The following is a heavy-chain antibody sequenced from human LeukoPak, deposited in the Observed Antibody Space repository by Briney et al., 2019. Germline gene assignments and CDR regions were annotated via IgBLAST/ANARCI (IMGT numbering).Heavy chain of an antibody. CDR1: GFTFDDYG. CDR2: INWDGGST. J-gene: IGHJ3*01. Sequence: GGSLRLSCAASGFTFDDYGMSWVRQAPGKGLEWVSGINWDGGSTGYADSVKGRFTISRDNAKNSLYLQMNSLRAEATALYYCARGTLYSYAFDVWGQGTMVTVS. D-gene: IGHD5-18*01. V-gene: IGHV3-20*04. CDR3: ARGTLYSYAFDV.